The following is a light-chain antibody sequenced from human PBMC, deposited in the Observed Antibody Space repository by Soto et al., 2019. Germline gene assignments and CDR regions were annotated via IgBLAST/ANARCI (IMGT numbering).Light chain of an antibody. Sequence: EIVLTQSPATLSLSPGERATLSCRASQSASSYLAWYQQKPGQAPRLLIYDASNRATGIPARFSGSGSGTDFTLTISSLEPEDVAVYYCQQRSNWPPPFTFGPGTKVDIK. CDR1: QSASSY. V-gene: IGKV3-11*01. J-gene: IGKJ3*01. CDR2: DAS. CDR3: QQRSNWPPPFT.